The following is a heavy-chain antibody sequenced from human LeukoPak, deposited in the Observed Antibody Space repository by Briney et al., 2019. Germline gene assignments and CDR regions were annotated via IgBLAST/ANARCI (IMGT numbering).Heavy chain of an antibody. CDR3: ARTFSGGSYLFDY. V-gene: IGHV2-70*04. Sequence: ESGPTLVNPTQTLTLTCTFSGFLLSTSGMRVSWIGQPPGKALEWLARIDWDDDKFYSTSLKTRLTISKDTSKNQVVLTMTNMDPVDTATYYCARTFSGGSYLFDYWGQGTLVTVSS. D-gene: IGHD2-15*01. CDR2: IDWDDDK. CDR1: GFLLSTSGMR. J-gene: IGHJ4*02.